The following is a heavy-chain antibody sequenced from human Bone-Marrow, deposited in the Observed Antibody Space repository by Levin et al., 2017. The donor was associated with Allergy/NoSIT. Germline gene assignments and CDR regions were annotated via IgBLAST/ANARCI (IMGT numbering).Heavy chain of an antibody. Sequence: PGGSLRLSCAASGFTFSSYGMHWVRQAPGKGLEWVAVISYDGSNKYYADSVKGRFTISRDNSKNTLYLQMNSLRAEDTAVYYCAKDRSMVRGTGCLDYWGQGTLVTVSS. J-gene: IGHJ4*02. CDR1: GFTFSSYG. V-gene: IGHV3-30*18. CDR3: AKDRSMVRGTGCLDY. CDR2: ISYDGSNK. D-gene: IGHD3-10*01.